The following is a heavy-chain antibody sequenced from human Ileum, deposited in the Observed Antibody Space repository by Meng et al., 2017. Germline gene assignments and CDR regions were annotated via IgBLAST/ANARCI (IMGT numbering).Heavy chain of an antibody. J-gene: IGHJ3*02. Sequence: LRLSCTVSGDSISSGSSYWSWIRQPAGKGLEWIGRIYIRGGTNYNPSLKSRVTISADTSNNQFSLRLSSVTAADTAVYYCARDHEWFGDLLAAFDIWGRGTKVTVSS. V-gene: IGHV4-61*02. D-gene: IGHD3-10*01. CDR1: GDSISSGSSY. CDR3: ARDHEWFGDLLAAFDI. CDR2: IYIRGGT.